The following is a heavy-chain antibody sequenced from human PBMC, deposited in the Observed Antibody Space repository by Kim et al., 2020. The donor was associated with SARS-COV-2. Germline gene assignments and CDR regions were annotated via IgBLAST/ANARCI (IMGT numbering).Heavy chain of an antibody. CDR3: AGGARISSGWYMGSG. J-gene: IGHJ4*02. D-gene: IGHD6-19*01. Sequence: PSRKSRVTISVDTSKNQFSLKLSSVTAADTAVYYCAGGARISSGWYMGSGWGQGTLVTVSS. V-gene: IGHV4-34*01.